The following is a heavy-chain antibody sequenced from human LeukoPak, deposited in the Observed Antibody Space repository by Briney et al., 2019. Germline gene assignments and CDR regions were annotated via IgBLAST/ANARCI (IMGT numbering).Heavy chain of an antibody. V-gene: IGHV1-2*02. CDR2: INPDSGVA. J-gene: IGHJ6*02. Sequence: ASVTVSCKRTGHRFTANSIHWVRLAPGQGLEWLGWINPDSGVANYVQRFQGRVTMTRDTSISTAYLEVSRLRSDDSAVYYRGLTPTYSYGMDVWGQGTTVTVSS. CDR3: GLTPTYSYGMDV. CDR1: GHRFTANS.